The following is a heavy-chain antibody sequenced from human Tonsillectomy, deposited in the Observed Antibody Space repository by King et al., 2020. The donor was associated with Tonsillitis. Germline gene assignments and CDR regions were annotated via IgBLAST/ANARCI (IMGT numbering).Heavy chain of an antibody. V-gene: IGHV4-34*01. Sequence: VQLQQWGAGLLKPSETLSLTCAVYGGSFSGYYWSWIRQPPGKGLEWIGEINHSGSTNYNPSLKSRVTVSVDTSKNKFSLKLSSVTAADTAVYYCARGLPQGGYFDYWGQGTLVTVSS. D-gene: IGHD2-15*01. CDR3: ARGLPQGGYFDY. CDR1: GGSFSGYY. J-gene: IGHJ4*02. CDR2: INHSGST.